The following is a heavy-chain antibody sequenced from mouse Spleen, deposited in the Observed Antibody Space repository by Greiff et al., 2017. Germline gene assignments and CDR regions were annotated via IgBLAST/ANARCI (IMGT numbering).Heavy chain of an antibody. Sequence: VKVVESGPELVKPGASVKISCKASGYAFSSSWMNWVKQRPGKGLEWIGRIYPGDGDTNYNGKFKGKATLTADKSSSTAYMQLSSLTSEDSAVYFCAREDYGNSFAYWGQGTLVTVSA. CDR2: IYPGDGDT. D-gene: IGHD2-1*01. CDR3: AREDYGNSFAY. V-gene: IGHV1-82*01. CDR1: GYAFSSSW. J-gene: IGHJ3*01.